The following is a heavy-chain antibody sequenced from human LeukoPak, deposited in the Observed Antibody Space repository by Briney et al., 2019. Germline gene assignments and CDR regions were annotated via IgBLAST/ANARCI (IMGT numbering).Heavy chain of an antibody. CDR1: GGSISSYY. CDR2: IDYSGST. Sequence: KPSETLSLTCTVSGGSISSYYWSWIRQPPGKGLEWIGYIDYSGSTQYNPSLKSRVTILVDTSKNQFSLKLSSVTTADTAVYYCARDRQGYNWFDPWGQGTLATVTS. V-gene: IGHV4-59*01. J-gene: IGHJ5*02. CDR3: ARDRQGYNWFDP.